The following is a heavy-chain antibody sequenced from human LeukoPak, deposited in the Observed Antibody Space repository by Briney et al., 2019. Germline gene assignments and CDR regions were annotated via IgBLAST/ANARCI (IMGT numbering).Heavy chain of an antibody. CDR1: GFSVSSNY. CDR3: ARAAEQWQLTSDY. J-gene: IGHJ4*02. D-gene: IGHD6-19*01. CDR2: IYSGGST. V-gene: IGHV3-53*01. Sequence: AGGSLRLSCAASGFSVSSNYMSWVRQAPGKGLEWVSVIYSGGSTYYADSVKGRFTISRDNSKNTLYLQMNSLRAEDTAVYYCARAAEQWQLTSDYWGQGTLVTVSS.